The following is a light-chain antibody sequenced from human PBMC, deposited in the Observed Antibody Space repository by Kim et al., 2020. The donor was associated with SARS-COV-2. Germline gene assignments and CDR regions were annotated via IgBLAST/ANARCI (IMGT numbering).Light chain of an antibody. CDR2: RNN. J-gene: IGLJ1*01. CDR1: SSNIGSNY. CDR3: AAWDDSLSGYV. V-gene: IGLV1-47*01. Sequence: LTQPPSASGTPGQRVTISCSGSSSNIGSNYVYWYQQLPGTAPKLLIYRNNQRPSGVPDRFSGSKSGTSASLAISGLRSEDEADYYCAAWDDSLSGYVFGTGTKVTVL.